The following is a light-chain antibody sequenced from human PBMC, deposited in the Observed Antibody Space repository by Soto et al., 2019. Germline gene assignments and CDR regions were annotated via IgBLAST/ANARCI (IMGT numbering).Light chain of an antibody. CDR1: QSISSW. J-gene: IGKJ3*01. CDR2: DAS. Sequence: DIQMTQSPSTLSASVGDRVTITCRASQSISSWLAWYQQKPGKAPKLLIYDASSLESGVPSRFSGSGSGTEFTLTINSLQPDDFATYYCQQYNSFPFFGPGTTVDIK. V-gene: IGKV1-5*01. CDR3: QQYNSFPF.